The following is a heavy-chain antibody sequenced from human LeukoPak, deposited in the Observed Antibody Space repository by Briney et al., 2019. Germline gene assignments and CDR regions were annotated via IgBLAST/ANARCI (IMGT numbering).Heavy chain of an antibody. J-gene: IGHJ5*02. CDR1: GFTFGDYA. V-gene: IGHV3-49*03. CDR3: ARDTIWFGEPTPTWFDP. D-gene: IGHD3-10*01. Sequence: GGSLRLSCTASGFTFGDYAMSWFRQAPGKGLEWVGFIRSKAYGGTTEYAASVKGRFTISRDDSKSIAYLQMNSLRAEDTAVYYCARDTIWFGEPTPTWFDPRGQGTRVTVSS. CDR2: IRSKAYGGTT.